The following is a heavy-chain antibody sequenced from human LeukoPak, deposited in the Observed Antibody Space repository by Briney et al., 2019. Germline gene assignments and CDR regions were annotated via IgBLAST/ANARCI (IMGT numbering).Heavy chain of an antibody. J-gene: IGHJ4*02. CDR3: AKEGTRRDPGYYFDY. CDR1: GFTFSSYG. Sequence: GGSLRLSCAASGFTFSSYGMHWVRQAPGKGLEWVAVIWYDGSNKYYADSVKGRFTISRDNPKNTLYLQMNSLRAEDTAVYYCAKEGTRRDPGYYFDYWGQGTLVTVSS. V-gene: IGHV3-33*06. D-gene: IGHD1-1*01. CDR2: IWYDGSNK.